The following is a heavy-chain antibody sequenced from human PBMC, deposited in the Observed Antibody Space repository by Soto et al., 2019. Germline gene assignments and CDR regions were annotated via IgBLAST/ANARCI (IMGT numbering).Heavy chain of an antibody. CDR2: IIPILGIA. V-gene: IGHV1-69*04. CDR1: GGTFSSYT. D-gene: IGHD6-19*01. J-gene: IGHJ6*03. Sequence: ASVKVSCKASGGTFSSYTISWVRQAPGQGLEWMGRIIPILGIANYAQKFQGRVTITADKSTSTAYMELSSLRSEDTAVYYCAREGARQQWLAKAYYYYYYMDVWGKGTTVTVSS. CDR3: AREGARQQWLAKAYYYYYYMDV.